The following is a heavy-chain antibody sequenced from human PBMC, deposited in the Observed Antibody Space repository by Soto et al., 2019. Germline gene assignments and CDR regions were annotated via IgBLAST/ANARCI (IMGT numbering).Heavy chain of an antibody. CDR1: GFTFSSYS. CDR3: AVSYVDIVATIDNMDV. Sequence: PGGSLRLSCAASGFTFSSYSMNWVRQAPGKGLEWVSYISSSSSTIYYADSVKGRFTISRDNAKNSLYLQMNSLRDEDTAVYYCAVSYVDIVATIDNMDVWGQGTTVTVSS. CDR2: ISSSSSTI. V-gene: IGHV3-48*02. J-gene: IGHJ6*02. D-gene: IGHD5-12*01.